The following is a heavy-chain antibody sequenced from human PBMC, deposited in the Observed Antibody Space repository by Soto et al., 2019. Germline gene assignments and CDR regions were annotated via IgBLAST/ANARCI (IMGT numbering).Heavy chain of an antibody. D-gene: IGHD3-16*01. J-gene: IGHJ5*02. CDR3: AKDVSSRRWFDP. CDR1: GASIRSYH. CDR2: IQHTGNT. V-gene: IGHV4-4*07. Sequence: PSETLSLTCAVSGASIRSYHLSFLRQPAGKGLEWIGRIQHTGNTNYNPSLKSRVTMSADTSKNQISLKMTSVTAADTAVYFCAKDVSSRRWFDPWGQGVRVTVSS.